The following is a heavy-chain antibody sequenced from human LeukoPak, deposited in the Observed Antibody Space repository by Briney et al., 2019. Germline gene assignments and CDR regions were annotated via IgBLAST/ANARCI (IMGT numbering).Heavy chain of an antibody. Sequence: PSETLSLTCTVSGYSISSGYYWGWIRQPPGMGLEWIGSIYHSGSTYYNPSLKSRVTISVDTSKNQFSLRLSSVTAADTAVYYCARRSGYDSIDYWGQGTLVTVSS. V-gene: IGHV4-38-2*02. CDR1: GYSISSGYY. CDR2: IYHSGST. D-gene: IGHD5-12*01. J-gene: IGHJ4*02. CDR3: ARRSGYDSIDY.